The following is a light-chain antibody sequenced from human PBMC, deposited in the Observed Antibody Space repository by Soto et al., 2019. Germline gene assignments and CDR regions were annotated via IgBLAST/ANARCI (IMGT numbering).Light chain of an antibody. J-gene: IGLJ3*02. V-gene: IGLV2-11*01. Sequence: QSALTQPRSVSGSPGQSVTISCTGTSSDIGGYNYVSWYQQHPGKAPKLMIYDVNKWPLGVPERFSGSKSGNTASLTISGLQAEDEADYYCCSYAGSYTLFGGGTKLTVL. CDR1: SSDIGGYNY. CDR3: CSYAGSYTL. CDR2: DVN.